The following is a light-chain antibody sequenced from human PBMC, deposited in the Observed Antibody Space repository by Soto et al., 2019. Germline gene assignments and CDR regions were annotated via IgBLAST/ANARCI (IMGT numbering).Light chain of an antibody. CDR3: QQYGSSPLT. V-gene: IGKV3-20*01. J-gene: IGKJ4*01. CDR2: GAS. Sequence: VLTQSPDTLSLPPGERATLSCRAGQSISGTFLNWYQQKPGQAPRLLIYGASNRATGTPDRFSGSGSGTDFTLTISRLESEDFAVYHCQQYGSSPLTFGGGTKVDIK. CDR1: QSISGTF.